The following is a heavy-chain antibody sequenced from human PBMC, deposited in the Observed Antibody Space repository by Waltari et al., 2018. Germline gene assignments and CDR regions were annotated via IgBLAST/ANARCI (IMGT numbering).Heavy chain of an antibody. CDR1: GGSISSYY. D-gene: IGHD6-13*01. CDR3: AREGDQLVLDWFDP. CDR2: IYTSGST. J-gene: IGHJ5*02. Sequence: QVQLQESGPGLVKPSETLSLTCTVSGGSISSYYWSWIRQPAGKGLEWIGRIYTSGSTNYNPSRKSRVTMSVDTSKNQFSLKLSAVTAADTAVYYCAREGDQLVLDWFDPWGQGTLVTVSS. V-gene: IGHV4-4*07.